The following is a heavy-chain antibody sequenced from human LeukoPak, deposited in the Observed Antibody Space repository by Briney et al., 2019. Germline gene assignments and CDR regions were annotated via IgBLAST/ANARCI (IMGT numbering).Heavy chain of an antibody. CDR3: ARDCCVHRSCFDP. D-gene: IGHD2-15*01. J-gene: IGHJ5*02. CDR2: VSYSGIT. CDR1: GGSISSSDFRSYD. Sequence: SETLSLTCTVSGGSISSSDFRSYDFHWGWIRQPPGKGLEWIGSVSYSGITSYNPSLRGRVTISLDLSKNQFSLTLSSVSAADTAVYDCARDCCVHRSCFDPWGQGTLVTVSS. V-gene: IGHV4-39*07.